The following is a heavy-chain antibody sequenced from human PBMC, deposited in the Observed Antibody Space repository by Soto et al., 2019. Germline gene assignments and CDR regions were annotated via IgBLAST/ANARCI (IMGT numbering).Heavy chain of an antibody. V-gene: IGHV3-23*01. J-gene: IGHJ6*02. CDR3: AKDATVLEWFVDV. CDR2: ISGSGGST. CDR1: GFTLNSYA. Sequence: PGGNLRLSCAASGFTLNSYAMRWVRRAPGKGLEWVSAISGSGGSTYYADSVKGRFTISRDNSKNTLYLQMNSLRAEDTAIYYCAKDATVLEWFVDVWGQGTTDTVS. D-gene: IGHD3-3*01.